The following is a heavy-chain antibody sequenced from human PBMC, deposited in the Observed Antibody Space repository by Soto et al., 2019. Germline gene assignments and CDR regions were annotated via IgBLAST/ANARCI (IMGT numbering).Heavy chain of an antibody. CDR3: ARAVAVPADFDY. V-gene: IGHV1-3*05. J-gene: IGHJ4*02. D-gene: IGHD6-19*01. CDR1: GYTFTGYA. CDR2: INAGNGNA. Sequence: QVQLVQSGAEEKKPGASVKVSCKASGYTFTGYAMHWVRQAPGQRLEWMGWINAGNGNAKYSQKFQGRVTITRDTSASPAYMERSSLSSEDTAVYYCARAVAVPADFDYWGQGTLVTVSS.